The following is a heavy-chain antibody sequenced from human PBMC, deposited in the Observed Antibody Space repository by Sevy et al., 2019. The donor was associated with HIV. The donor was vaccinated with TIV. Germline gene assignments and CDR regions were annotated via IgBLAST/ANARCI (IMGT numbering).Heavy chain of an antibody. J-gene: IGHJ4*02. CDR1: GFSFSNAW. CDR2: VKGKPSGGAI. V-gene: IGHV3-15*01. Sequence: GGSLRLSCTASGFSFSNAWMSWVRQAPGKGLEWVGRVKGKPSGGAIDYAAPVKGRFMISRDDSKNTLYLQMSRLRTEDTAVYYCATDSWSQEDYYDYWGQGTLVTVSS. CDR3: ATDSWSQEDYYDY. D-gene: IGHD6-13*01.